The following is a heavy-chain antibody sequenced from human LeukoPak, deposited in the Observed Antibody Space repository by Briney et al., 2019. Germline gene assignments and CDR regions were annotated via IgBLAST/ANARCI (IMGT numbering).Heavy chain of an antibody. CDR3: AKAIAAADTDF. CDR2: ISGSDGNT. V-gene: IGHV3-23*01. CDR1: GFTFSSYA. J-gene: IGHJ4*02. Sequence: GGSLRLSCAASGFTFSSYAMSWVRQAPGKGLEWVSAISGSDGNTYYADSVKGRFTVSRDNSKNTLYLQMNSLRAEDTAVYYCAKAIAAADTDFWGQGTLVTVSS. D-gene: IGHD6-13*01.